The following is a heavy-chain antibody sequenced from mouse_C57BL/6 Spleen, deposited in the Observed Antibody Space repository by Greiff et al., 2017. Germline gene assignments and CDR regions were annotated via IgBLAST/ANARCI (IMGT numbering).Heavy chain of an antibody. CDR3: ARYGYYYGSSPYAMDY. J-gene: IGHJ4*01. D-gene: IGHD1-1*01. V-gene: IGHV1-42*01. Sequence: EVQLQQSGPELVKPGASVKISCKASGYSFTGYYMNWVKQSPEKSLEWIGEINPSTGGTTYNQKFKAKATLTVDKSSSTAYMQLKSLTSEDSAVYYCARYGYYYGSSPYAMDYWGQGTSVTVSS. CDR2: INPSTGGT. CDR1: GYSFTGYY.